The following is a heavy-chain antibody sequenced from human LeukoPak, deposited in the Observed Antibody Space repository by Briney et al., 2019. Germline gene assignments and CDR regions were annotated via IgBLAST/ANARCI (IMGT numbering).Heavy chain of an antibody. CDR1: GDSISSTSYY. CDR2: IYYSGTT. CDR3: ARYHSGYDDY. Sequence: SETLSLTCTVSGDSISSTSYYWGWIRQPPGKGLEWIGSIYYSGTTYYNPSLKSRVTMSLDTSKNQFSLKLSSVTAADTALYYCARYHSGYDDYWGQGTLVTVSS. J-gene: IGHJ4*02. V-gene: IGHV4-39*07. D-gene: IGHD5-12*01.